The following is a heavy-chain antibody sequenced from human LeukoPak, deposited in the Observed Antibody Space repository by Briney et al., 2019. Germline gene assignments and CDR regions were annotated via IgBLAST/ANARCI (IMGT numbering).Heavy chain of an antibody. V-gene: IGHV4-4*02. J-gene: IGHJ4*02. CDR2: IYHSGST. CDR3: ARDATYSSSWYRFFDY. Sequence: SETLSLTCAVSGGSISSSNWWSWVRQPPGKGLEWIGEIYHSGSTNYNPSLKSRVTISVDKSKNQFSLKLSSVTAADTAVYYCARDATYSSSWYRFFDYWGQGTLVTVSS. D-gene: IGHD6-13*01. CDR1: GGSISSSNW.